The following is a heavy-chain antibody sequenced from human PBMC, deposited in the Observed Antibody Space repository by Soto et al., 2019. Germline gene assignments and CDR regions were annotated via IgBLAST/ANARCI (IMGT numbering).Heavy chain of an antibody. D-gene: IGHD1-26*01. V-gene: IGHV1-46*01. CDR3: AKQTVELSLGGFDP. CDR2: INPSGGAT. Sequence: QVQLVQSGAEVKKPGASVTVSCKASGHTLANFYIHWARQAPGQGLEWMGKINPSGGATTYAQGFQGRVTVTWDTSATTVVLEMRSLTADDTAVYYCAKQTVELSLGGFDPWGQGTLVTVSS. J-gene: IGHJ5*02. CDR1: GHTLANFY.